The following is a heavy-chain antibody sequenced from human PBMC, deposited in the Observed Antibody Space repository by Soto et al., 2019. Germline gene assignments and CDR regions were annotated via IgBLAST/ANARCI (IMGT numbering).Heavy chain of an antibody. Sequence: PSETLSLTCTVSGGSIGSYCWNWIRQPPGKGLEWIGYIYYSGSTNYNPSLKSRVTISVDTSKNQFSLKLSSVTAADTAVYYCARNGGFYYGMAVGGQGTTVT. CDR3: ARNGGFYYGMAV. CDR2: IYYSGST. D-gene: IGHD2-8*01. CDR1: GGSIGSYC. J-gene: IGHJ6*02. V-gene: IGHV4-59*01.